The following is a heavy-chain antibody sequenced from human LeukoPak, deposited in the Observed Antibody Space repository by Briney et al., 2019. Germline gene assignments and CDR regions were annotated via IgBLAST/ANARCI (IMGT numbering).Heavy chain of an antibody. CDR2: IIPILGIA. V-gene: IGHV1-69*04. CDR1: GGTFSSYA. D-gene: IGHD2-15*01. CDR3: ARWGTGSGPRFYYYYGMDV. J-gene: IGHJ6*02. Sequence: ASVKVSCKASGGTFSSYAISWVRQAPGQGLEWMGRIIPILGIANYAQKFQGRVTITADKSTSTAYMELSSLRSEDTAVYYCARWGTGSGPRFYYYYGMDVWGQGTTVTVSS.